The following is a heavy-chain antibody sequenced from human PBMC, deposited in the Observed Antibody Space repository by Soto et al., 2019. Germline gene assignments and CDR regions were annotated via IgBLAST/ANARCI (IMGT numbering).Heavy chain of an antibody. CDR2: ISYDGSNK. CDR3: AKVGGSGTFDY. V-gene: IGHV3-30*18. Sequence: QVQLVESGGGVVQPGRSLRLSCAASGFTFSSYGMHWVRQAPGKGLEWVAVISYDGSNKYYADSVKGRFTISRDNSKNTVYVQMNSLRAEDTAVYFCAKVGGSGTFDYWGQGTLVTVSS. D-gene: IGHD1-26*01. J-gene: IGHJ4*02. CDR1: GFTFSSYG.